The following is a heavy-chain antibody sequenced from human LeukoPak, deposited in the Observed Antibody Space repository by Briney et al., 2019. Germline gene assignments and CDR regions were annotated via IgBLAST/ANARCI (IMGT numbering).Heavy chain of an antibody. CDR1: DGSITNYD. J-gene: IGHJ4*02. CDR2: VHYSGTA. Sequence: SETLSLTCTVSDGSITNYDWSWVRQPPGKGLEFIGHVHYSGTANYNPSLRSRVTISIDTSKKHFFLKLKSVTAADTAVYYCARAVYSSGWYPYFDYWGQGTLVTVSS. CDR3: ARAVYSSGWYPYFDY. D-gene: IGHD6-19*01. V-gene: IGHV4-59*01.